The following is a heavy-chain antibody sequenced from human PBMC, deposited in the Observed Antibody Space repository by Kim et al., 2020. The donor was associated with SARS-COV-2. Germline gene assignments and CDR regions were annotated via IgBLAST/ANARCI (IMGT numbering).Heavy chain of an antibody. V-gene: IGHV3-13*04. CDR3: ARASFSSGWPSYWYFDL. CDR2: IGTAGDT. Sequence: GGSLRLSCAASGFTFSSYDMHWVRQATGKGLEWVSAIGTAGDTYYPGSVKGRFTISRENAKNSLDLQMNSLRAGDTAVYYCARASFSSGWPSYWYFDLWGRGTLVTVSS. D-gene: IGHD6-19*01. J-gene: IGHJ2*01. CDR1: GFTFSSYD.